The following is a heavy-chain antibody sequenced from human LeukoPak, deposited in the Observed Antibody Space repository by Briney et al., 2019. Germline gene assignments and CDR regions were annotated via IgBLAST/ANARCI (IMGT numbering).Heavy chain of an antibody. J-gene: IGHJ4*02. CDR1: GYTFTDYA. CDR2: ISPYNGKT. D-gene: IGHD6-19*01. Sequence: GASMKVSCKASGYTFTDYAISWVRQAPGQGLEWMGWISPYNGKTYYAQSFQARVSMTTDTARSTAYMDLRSLRSDDAALYFCARSLYSSVWHDFWGQGTLVTVSS. V-gene: IGHV1-18*01. CDR3: ARSLYSSVWHDF.